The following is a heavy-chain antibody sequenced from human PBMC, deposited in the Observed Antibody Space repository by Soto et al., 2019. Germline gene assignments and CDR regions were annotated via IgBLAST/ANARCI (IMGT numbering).Heavy chain of an antibody. CDR2: IIPIFGTA. Sequence: QVQLVQSGAEVKKPGSSVKVSCKASGGTFSSYSINWVRQAPGQGLEWMGEIIPIFGTANYAQKFQGRVTIPADEPTRTASMGLSSLRSEDPALYSWAGEGGGNPGGMDNWGKETL. CDR1: GGTFSSYS. J-gene: IGHJ4*02. D-gene: IGHD3-16*01. CDR3: AGEGGGNPGGMDN. V-gene: IGHV1-69*01.